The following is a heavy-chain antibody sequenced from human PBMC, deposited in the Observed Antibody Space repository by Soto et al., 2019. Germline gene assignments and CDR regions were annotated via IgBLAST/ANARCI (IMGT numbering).Heavy chain of an antibody. CDR3: ARGGGVGVAGSAAFYM. J-gene: IGHJ3*02. CDR2: INPATGAA. D-gene: IGHD3-3*01. V-gene: IGHV1-2*02. CDR1: GYPVTAYY. Sequence: QLHLVQSGAVVKKPGASVTVSCSASGYPVTAYYMHWVRQAPGRGLEWMGGINPATGAAKYTKTFPGRVTMTRDTTTSTAFMELRGLTSEDTAAFYCARGGGVGVAGSAAFYMWGQGTWVTVSS.